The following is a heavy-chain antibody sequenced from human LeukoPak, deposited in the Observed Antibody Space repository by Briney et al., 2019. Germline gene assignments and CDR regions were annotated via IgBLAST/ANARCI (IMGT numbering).Heavy chain of an antibody. CDR2: ISGGGGST. V-gene: IGHV3-23*01. J-gene: IGHJ4*02. CDR1: GFTFSSYA. CDR3: AKDFHGWSGYYTFDY. D-gene: IGHD3-3*01. Sequence: GGSLRLSCAASGFTFSSYAMSWVRQAPGKGLEWVSAISGGGGSTYYADSVKGRFTISRDNSKNTLYLQMNSLRAEDTAVYHCAKDFHGWSGYYTFDYWGQGTLVTVPS.